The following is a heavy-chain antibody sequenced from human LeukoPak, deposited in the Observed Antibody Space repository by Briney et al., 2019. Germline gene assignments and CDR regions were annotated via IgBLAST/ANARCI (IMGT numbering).Heavy chain of an antibody. V-gene: IGHV4-34*01. CDR1: GGSFSGYY. CDR3: ARGRRNWFDP. CDR2: INHSGST. J-gene: IGHJ5*02. Sequence: SETLSLTCAVYGGSFSGYYWSWIRQPPGKGLEWIGEINHSGSTNYNPSLKSRVTISVDTSKNQFSLKLSSVTAADTAVYYCARGRRNWFDPWGQGTLVTVSA.